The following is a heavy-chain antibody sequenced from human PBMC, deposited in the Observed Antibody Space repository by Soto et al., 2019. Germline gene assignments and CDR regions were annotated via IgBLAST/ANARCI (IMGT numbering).Heavy chain of an antibody. Sequence: HPGGSLRLSCTASGFTFGDYAMSWFRQAPGKGLEWVGFIRSKAYGGTTEYAASVKGRFTISRDDSKSIAYLQMNSLKTEDTAVYYCTRDRPMEWERYYYYGMDAWGQGTTVTVSS. D-gene: IGHD1-26*01. CDR3: TRDRPMEWERYYYYGMDA. CDR2: IRSKAYGGTT. J-gene: IGHJ6*02. V-gene: IGHV3-49*03. CDR1: GFTFGDYA.